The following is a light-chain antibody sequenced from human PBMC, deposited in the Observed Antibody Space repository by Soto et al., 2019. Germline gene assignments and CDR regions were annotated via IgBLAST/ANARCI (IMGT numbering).Light chain of an antibody. CDR3: QQRNSWPPTFT. V-gene: IGKV3-11*01. CDR2: DTS. CDR1: QNVDSNY. J-gene: IGKJ5*01. Sequence: EFVLTQSPGTLSLSPGERATLSCRASQNVDSNYLAWYQQKPGQAPRLLIYDTSIRATGIPARFSGSGSGTDFTLTISSLEPEDFAVYYCQQRNSWPPTFTFGQGTRLEIK.